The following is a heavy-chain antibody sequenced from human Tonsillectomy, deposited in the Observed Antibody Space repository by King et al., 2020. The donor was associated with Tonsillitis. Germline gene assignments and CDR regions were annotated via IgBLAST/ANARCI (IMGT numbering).Heavy chain of an antibody. J-gene: IGHJ4*02. CDR3: TRGDQWLATLDY. Sequence: EVQLQESGGGLVQPGGSLRLSCAASGFTFRSYWMSWVRQVPGKGLEWVANIKQDGNEKYYVDSVKGRFTISRDNAKNSLYLQMNSLRAEDTAVYYCTRGDQWLATLDYWGQGTLVTVSS. CDR1: GFTFRSYW. V-gene: IGHV3-7*03. CDR2: IKQDGNEK. D-gene: IGHD6-19*01.